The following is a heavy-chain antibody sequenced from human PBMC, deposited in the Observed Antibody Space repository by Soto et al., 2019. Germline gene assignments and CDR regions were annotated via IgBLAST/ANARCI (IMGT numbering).Heavy chain of an antibody. CDR3: AREVQVHTPAFVY. V-gene: IGHV1-69*19. D-gene: IGHD3-10*01. CDR2: ISPMFGAA. CDR1: GGTFNTYA. Sequence: QVQLVQSGAAMKKPGSSVKVSCQSSGGTFNTYAMNWVRQAPGQGPEWMGDISPMFGAANYAPKFQGRVTITADESTGTSYMQLSSLTSEDTALYFCAREVQVHTPAFVYWGQGTLVTVS. J-gene: IGHJ4*02.